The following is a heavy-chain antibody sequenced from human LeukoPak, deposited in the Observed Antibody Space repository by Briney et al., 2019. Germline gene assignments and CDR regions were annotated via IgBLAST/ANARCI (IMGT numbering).Heavy chain of an antibody. CDR2: IWYDGSNK. V-gene: IGHV3-33*06. D-gene: IGHD6-13*01. J-gene: IGHJ4*02. CDR3: AKDAAGSSSWANY. Sequence: GGSLRLSCAASGFTFSSFGMHWVRQAPGKGLEWVAVIWYDGSNKYYADSVKGRSTISRDNSKNTLSLQMNSLRAEDTAVYYCAKDAAGSSSWANYWGQGALVTVSS. CDR1: GFTFSSFG.